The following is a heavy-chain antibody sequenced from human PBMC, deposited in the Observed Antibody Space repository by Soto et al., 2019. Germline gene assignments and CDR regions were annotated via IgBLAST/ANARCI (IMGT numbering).Heavy chain of an antibody. CDR3: ARDGGSVTETAYWYFDV. J-gene: IGHJ2*01. V-gene: IGHV3-33*01. CDR2: IWNDGSKK. CDR1: GFTFSTYG. Sequence: QVQLVESGGGVVQPGRSLRLSCAASGFTFSTYGMHWVRQAPGKGLEWVAVIWNDGSKKYYADSVKGRFTISRDNSKNTLFLRMNSLRVEDTAVYYCARDGGSVTETAYWYFDVWGRGTLVTVSS. D-gene: IGHD4-4*01.